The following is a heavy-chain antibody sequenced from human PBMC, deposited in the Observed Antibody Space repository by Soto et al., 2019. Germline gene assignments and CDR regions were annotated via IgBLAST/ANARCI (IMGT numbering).Heavy chain of an antibody. CDR1: GGSISSGGSY. J-gene: IGHJ4*02. V-gene: IGHV4-31*03. Sequence: QVQLQESGPGLVKPSQTLSLTCTVSGGSISSGGSYWIWIRQHPGKGVERSGYIYYRGTTYYNPSLKSRVTISVDTSKNPFSLKRSSVAAAATAVYYCARGWDPTVVTSFDYWGQGTLVTVSS. CDR3: ARGWDPTVVTSFDY. D-gene: IGHD4-17*01. CDR2: IYYRGTT.